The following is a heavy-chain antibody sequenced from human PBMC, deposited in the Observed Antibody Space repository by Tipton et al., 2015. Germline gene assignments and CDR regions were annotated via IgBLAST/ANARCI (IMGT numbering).Heavy chain of an antibody. D-gene: IGHD3-22*01. V-gene: IGHV5-51*01. Sequence: QLVQSGAEVKKPGESLNISCKGSGYIFTSYWIGWVRQMPGKGLEWMGIINPDDSDTKYSPSFQGQVTISADKSISTAYLHWSSLKASDTAMYYCARHVSFYYDTHGSDALDIWAQGTMVTVSS. CDR1: GYIFTSYW. CDR3: ARHVSFYYDTHGSDALDI. J-gene: IGHJ3*02. CDR2: INPDDSDT.